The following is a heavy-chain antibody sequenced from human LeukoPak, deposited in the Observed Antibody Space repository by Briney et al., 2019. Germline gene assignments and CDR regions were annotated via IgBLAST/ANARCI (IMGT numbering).Heavy chain of an antibody. CDR1: GYTFTDHY. V-gene: IGHV1-69-2*01. D-gene: IGHD1-26*01. CDR2: VDPEDGET. J-gene: IGHJ4*02. Sequence: ASVKVSCKVSGYTFTDHYMHWVQQAPGKGLEWMGLVDPEDGETIYAEKFQGRVTITADTSTDTAYMKLSSLRSEDTAVYYCATVNSGSFEGVDYWGQGTLVTVSS. CDR3: ATVNSGSFEGVDY.